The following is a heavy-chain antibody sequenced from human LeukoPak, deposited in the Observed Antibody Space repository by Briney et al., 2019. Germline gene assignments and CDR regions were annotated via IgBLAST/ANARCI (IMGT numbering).Heavy chain of an antibody. V-gene: IGHV4-39*07. CDR2: VDSSGNT. D-gene: IGHD3-9*01. Sequence: PSETLSLTCTVSGGSVSSSGYFWGWVRQPPGKGLEWIGSVDSSGNTYYIASLKSRITISLDTSKNQYSLKLTSTSAADTAVYYCARDLGHFDIDYWGQGTLVTVSS. CDR3: ARDLGHFDIDY. CDR1: GGSVSSSGYF. J-gene: IGHJ4*02.